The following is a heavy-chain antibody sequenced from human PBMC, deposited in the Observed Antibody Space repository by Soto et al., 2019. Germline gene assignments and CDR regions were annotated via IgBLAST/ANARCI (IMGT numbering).Heavy chain of an antibody. CDR3: ARATGSNHPFDY. V-gene: IGHV3-74*01. J-gene: IGHJ4*02. Sequence: EVQLVESGGGLVQPGGSLRLSCAATGFTFSTYWMHWVRQGPGKGLVWVSRISTDGSSTTYADSVKGRFTISRDNAKNTLYLQMNRLSAEETAVYYCARATGSNHPFDYWGQGTLGTVSS. CDR2: ISTDGSST. D-gene: IGHD2-2*01. CDR1: GFTFSTYW.